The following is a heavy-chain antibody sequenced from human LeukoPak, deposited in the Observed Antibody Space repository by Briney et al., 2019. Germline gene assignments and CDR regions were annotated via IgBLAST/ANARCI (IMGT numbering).Heavy chain of an antibody. V-gene: IGHV3-15*01. CDR2: IKSKANGGTT. CDR1: GFTLSNAW. CDR3: PSHGYDAFDI. D-gene: IGHD6-13*01. J-gene: IGHJ3*02. Sequence: GGSLSLSCAASGFTLSNAWLSWVRQAPGKGLEWVGRIKSKANGGTTDYAAPVTARFTISRDESKNTLYLQINSLKTEDTAVYYCPSHGYDAFDIWGQGTMVTVSS.